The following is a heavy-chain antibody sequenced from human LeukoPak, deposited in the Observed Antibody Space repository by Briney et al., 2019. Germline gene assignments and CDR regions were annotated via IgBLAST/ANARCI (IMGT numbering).Heavy chain of an antibody. Sequence: ASVKVSCKASGYTFTSYYMHWVRQAPGQGLEWMGWINPNSSGTNYAQKFQGRVTMTRDTSISTAYMELSRLRSDDTAVYYCARDPYGSGSIWFDPWGQGTLVTVSS. CDR3: ARDPYGSGSIWFDP. D-gene: IGHD3-10*01. V-gene: IGHV1-2*02. CDR1: GYTFTSYY. CDR2: INPNSSGT. J-gene: IGHJ5*02.